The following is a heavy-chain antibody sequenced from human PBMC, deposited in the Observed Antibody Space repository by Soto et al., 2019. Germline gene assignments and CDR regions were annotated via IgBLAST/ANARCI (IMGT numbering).Heavy chain of an antibody. CDR2: ISAYNGNT. D-gene: IGHD2-15*01. CDR1: GYTFTSYG. Sequence: ASVKVSCKAPGYTFTSYGISWVRQAPGQGLEWMGWISAYNGNTNYAQKLQGRVTMTTDTSTSTAYMELRSLRSDDTAVYYCARRYCSGGSCYLLWYFDYWGQGTLVTVSS. V-gene: IGHV1-18*01. J-gene: IGHJ4*02. CDR3: ARRYCSGGSCYLLWYFDY.